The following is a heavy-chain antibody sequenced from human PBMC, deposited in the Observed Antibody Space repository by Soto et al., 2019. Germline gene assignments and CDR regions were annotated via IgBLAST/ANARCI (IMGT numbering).Heavy chain of an antibody. Sequence: GSLRLSCAAYRFTFSSYGMHWVRQAPGKGLEWVAVIWNDGSKKYYADSVKGRFTISRDNSKNTLYLQMNSLRAEDTAVYYCARDQRRVTAIEFYFYGMDVWGQGTTVTVSS. V-gene: IGHV3-33*01. J-gene: IGHJ6*02. CDR2: IWNDGSKK. CDR3: ARDQRRVTAIEFYFYGMDV. D-gene: IGHD2-21*02. CDR1: RFTFSSYG.